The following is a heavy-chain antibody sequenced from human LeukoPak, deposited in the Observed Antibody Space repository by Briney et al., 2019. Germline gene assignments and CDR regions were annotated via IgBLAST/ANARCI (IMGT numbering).Heavy chain of an antibody. Sequence: PSETLSLTCTVSGGSISSSGFYWGWIRQPPGKGLEWIGAISYSGRTYSNPSLKSRVTISVDTSENQFSLKLSSVTAADTAVYYCARLNYGDYLDYWGQGTLVTVSS. CDR2: ISYSGRT. CDR1: GGSISSSGFY. CDR3: ARLNYGDYLDY. D-gene: IGHD4-17*01. V-gene: IGHV4-39*07. J-gene: IGHJ4*02.